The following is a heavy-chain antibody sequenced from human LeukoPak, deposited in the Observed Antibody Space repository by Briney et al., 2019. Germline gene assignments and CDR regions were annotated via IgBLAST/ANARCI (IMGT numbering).Heavy chain of an antibody. V-gene: IGHV4-59*06. CDR2: IYYSGST. Sequence: SETLSLTCTVSGGSISSHYWSWIRQPPGKGLEWIGYIYYSGSTYYNPSLKSRVTISVDTSKNQFSLKLSSVTAADTAVYYCARDRAGGIDVWGKGTTVTVSS. CDR1: GGSISSHY. CDR3: ARDRAGGIDV. D-gene: IGHD5-24*01. J-gene: IGHJ6*04.